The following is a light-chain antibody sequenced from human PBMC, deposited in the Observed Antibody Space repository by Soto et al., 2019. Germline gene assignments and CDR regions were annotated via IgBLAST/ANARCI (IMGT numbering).Light chain of an antibody. CDR2: DVT. Sequence: QSVLTQPRSVSGSPGQSVTISCTGTSIDDGAYNYVSWNQQHPGKVPKLLIYDVTRRPSGVPDRFSGSKSGNTASLTISGLQAEDEADYYCCSYAGSYTWVFGGGTQLTVL. CDR3: CSYAGSYTWV. V-gene: IGLV2-11*01. CDR1: SIDDGAYNY. J-gene: IGLJ7*01.